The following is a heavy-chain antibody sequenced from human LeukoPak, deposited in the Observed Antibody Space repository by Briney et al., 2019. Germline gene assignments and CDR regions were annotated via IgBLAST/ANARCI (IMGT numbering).Heavy chain of an antibody. CDR1: GFTFSSYG. V-gene: IGHV3-33*01. Sequence: GSLRLSCAASGFTFSSYGMHWVRQAPGKGLEWVAVIWYDGSNKYYADSVKGRFTISRDNSKNTLYLQMNSLRAEDTAVYYCARTRRDSSGWYCLGYWGQGTLVTVSS. D-gene: IGHD6-19*01. J-gene: IGHJ4*02. CDR3: ARTRRDSSGWYCLGY. CDR2: IWYDGSNK.